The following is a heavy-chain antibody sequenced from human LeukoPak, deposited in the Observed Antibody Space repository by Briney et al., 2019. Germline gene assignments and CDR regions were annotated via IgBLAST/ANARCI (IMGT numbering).Heavy chain of an antibody. V-gene: IGHV3-23*01. Sequence: PGGSLRLSCAASGFTFSTCGMNWVRKAPGKGLEWVSFISGSGSSIYHADSVKGRFTISRDNSNNTSYLQMNSLRAEDTAVYYCAKDRYGDYSFDSWGQGALVTVSS. J-gene: IGHJ4*02. CDR3: AKDRYGDYSFDS. CDR1: GFTFSTCG. CDR2: ISGSGSSI. D-gene: IGHD4-17*01.